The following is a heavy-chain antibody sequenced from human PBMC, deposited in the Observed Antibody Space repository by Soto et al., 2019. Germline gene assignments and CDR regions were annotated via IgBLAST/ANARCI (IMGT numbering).Heavy chain of an antibody. CDR2: ISSSSSYT. D-gene: IGHD2-2*01. Sequence: RLSCAASGFTFSDYYMSWIRQAPGKGLEWVSYISSSSSYTNHADSVKGRFTISRDNAKNSLYLQMNSLRAEDTAVYYCARDRLGYCSSTSCTRFDYWGQGTLVTVSS. CDR1: GFTFSDYY. V-gene: IGHV3-11*06. CDR3: ARDRLGYCSSTSCTRFDY. J-gene: IGHJ4*02.